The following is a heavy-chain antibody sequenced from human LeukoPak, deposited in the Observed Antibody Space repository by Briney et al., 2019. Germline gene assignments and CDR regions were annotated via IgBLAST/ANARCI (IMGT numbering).Heavy chain of an antibody. CDR2: IISSSSYI. CDR1: GFTFSGYA. D-gene: IGHD3/OR15-3a*01. J-gene: IGHJ6*02. V-gene: IGHV3-21*01. CDR3: AREVRTGYFLYGMDV. Sequence: PGGSLRLSCAASGFTFSGYAMSWVRQAPGKGLEWVSSIISSSSYIYYADSVKGRFTISRDNAKNSLYLQMNSLRAEDTAVYYCAREVRTGYFLYGMDVWGQGTTVTVSS.